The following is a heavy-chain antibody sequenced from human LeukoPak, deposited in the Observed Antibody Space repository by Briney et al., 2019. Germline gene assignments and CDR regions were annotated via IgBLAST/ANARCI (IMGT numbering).Heavy chain of an antibody. CDR1: GFTVSSNY. Sequence: PGGSLRLSCAASGFTVSSNYMSWVRRAPGKGLEWVSVIYSGGSTYYADSVKGRFTISRDNSKNTLYLQMNSLRAEDTAVYYCASGYSGYDIPFFDYWGQGTLVTVSS. V-gene: IGHV3-53*01. J-gene: IGHJ4*02. CDR3: ASGYSGYDIPFFDY. D-gene: IGHD5-12*01. CDR2: IYSGGST.